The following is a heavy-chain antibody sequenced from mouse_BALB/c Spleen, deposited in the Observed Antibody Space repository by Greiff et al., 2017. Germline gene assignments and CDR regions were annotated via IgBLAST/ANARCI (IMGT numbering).Heavy chain of an antibody. CDR2: IWWNDDK. CDR1: GFSLSTSGMS. Sequence: QVQLQQSGPGILQPSQTLSLTCSFSGFSLSTSGMSVGWIRQPSGKGLEWLAHIWWNDDKYYNPALKSRLTISKDTSNNQVFLKIASVVTADTATYYCARIPMGGPFAYWGQGTLVTVSA. J-gene: IGHJ3*01. V-gene: IGHV8-8*01. CDR3: ARIPMGGPFAY.